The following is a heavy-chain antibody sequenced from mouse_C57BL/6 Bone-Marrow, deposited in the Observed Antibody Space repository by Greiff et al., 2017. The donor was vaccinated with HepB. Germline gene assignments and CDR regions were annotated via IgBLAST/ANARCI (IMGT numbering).Heavy chain of an antibody. Sequence: EVKVEESGPGLVKPSQSLSLTCSVTGYSITSGYYWNWIRQFPGNKLEWMGYISYDGSNNYNPSLKNRISITRDTSKNQFFLKLNSVTTEDTATYYCARSPIYYSNYDYAMDYWGQGTSVTVSS. CDR1: GYSITSGYY. D-gene: IGHD2-5*01. V-gene: IGHV3-6*01. CDR2: ISYDGSN. J-gene: IGHJ4*01. CDR3: ARSPIYYSNYDYAMDY.